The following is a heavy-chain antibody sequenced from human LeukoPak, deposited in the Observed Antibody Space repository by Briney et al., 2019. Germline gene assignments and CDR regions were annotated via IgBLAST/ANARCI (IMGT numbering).Heavy chain of an antibody. CDR1: GFTFDDYA. Sequence: GGSLRLSCAASGFTFDDYAMHWVRQAPGKGLEWVSGISWNSGSIGYADSVKGRFTISRDNAENSLYLQMNSLRAEDTALYYCAKGKSGSYTFDYWGQGTLVTVSS. D-gene: IGHD1-26*01. V-gene: IGHV3-9*01. CDR2: ISWNSGSI. J-gene: IGHJ4*02. CDR3: AKGKSGSYTFDY.